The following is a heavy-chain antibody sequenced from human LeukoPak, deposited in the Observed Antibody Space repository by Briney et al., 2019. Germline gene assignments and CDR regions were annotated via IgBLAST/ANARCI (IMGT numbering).Heavy chain of an antibody. D-gene: IGHD3-22*01. CDR1: GFTVSTNY. CDR2: LYTGGNT. CDR3: ARDYPYYYDSSGYYSFDY. V-gene: IGHV3-66*01. Sequence: GGSLRLSCAASGFTVSTNYMSWVRQAPGKGLEWVSVLYTGGNTYYTDSVKSRFTISRDSSKNTLYLQMNSLRAEDTAVYYCARDYPYYYDSSGYYSFDYWGQGTLVTVAS. J-gene: IGHJ4*02.